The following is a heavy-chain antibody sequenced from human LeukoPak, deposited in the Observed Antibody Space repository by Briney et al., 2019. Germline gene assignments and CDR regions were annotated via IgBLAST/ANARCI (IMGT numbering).Heavy chain of an antibody. CDR2: IYYSGST. Sequence: SQALSLTCTVSGGSISSGGYYWSWIRQHPGKGLEWIGYIYYSGSTYYNPSLKSRVTISVDTSKNQFSLKLSSVTAADTAVYYCARDAAGPSYFDYWGQGTLVTVSS. J-gene: IGHJ4*02. D-gene: IGHD6-13*01. CDR1: GGSISSGGYY. V-gene: IGHV4-31*03. CDR3: ARDAAGPSYFDY.